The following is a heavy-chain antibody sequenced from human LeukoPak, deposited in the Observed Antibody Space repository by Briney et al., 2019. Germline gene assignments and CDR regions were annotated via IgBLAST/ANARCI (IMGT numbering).Heavy chain of an antibody. V-gene: IGHV4-34*01. J-gene: IGHJ4*02. Sequence: SETLSLTCAVYGGSFSGYYWSWIRQPPGKGLEWIGEINHSGSTNYNPSLKSRVTISVDTSKSQFSLKLSSVTAADTAVYYCARYCSSTSCPFDYWGQGTLVTVSS. CDR2: INHSGST. CDR1: GGSFSGYY. D-gene: IGHD2-2*01. CDR3: ARYCSSTSCPFDY.